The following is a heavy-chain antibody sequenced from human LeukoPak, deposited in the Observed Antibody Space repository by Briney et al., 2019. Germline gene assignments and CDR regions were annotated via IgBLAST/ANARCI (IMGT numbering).Heavy chain of an antibody. J-gene: IGHJ6*02. CDR2: ISAYNGNT. V-gene: IGHV1-18*01. CDR1: GYTFTSYG. D-gene: IGHD3-3*01. Sequence: RASVKVSCKASGYTFTSYGISWVRQAPGQGLEWMGWISAYNGNTNYAQKLQGGVTMTTDTSTSTAYMELRSLRSDDTAVYYCARDDDFWSGYSFRGYYYYGMDVWGQGTTVTVSS. CDR3: ARDDDFWSGYSFRGYYYYGMDV.